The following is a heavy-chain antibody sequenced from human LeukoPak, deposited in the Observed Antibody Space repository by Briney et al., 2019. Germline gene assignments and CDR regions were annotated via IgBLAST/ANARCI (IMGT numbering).Heavy chain of an antibody. CDR3: AREIQAPGKTHDY. Sequence: GGSLRLSRAASVFTYSSYAMNWVRQAPGKGLEWVSIISGSGTNTYYADSVKGRFTISRDNSKNTLYLQMDSLRADDTALYYCAREIQAPGKTHDYWGQGTLVTVSS. V-gene: IGHV3-23*01. J-gene: IGHJ4*02. CDR2: ISGSGTNT. CDR1: VFTYSSYA.